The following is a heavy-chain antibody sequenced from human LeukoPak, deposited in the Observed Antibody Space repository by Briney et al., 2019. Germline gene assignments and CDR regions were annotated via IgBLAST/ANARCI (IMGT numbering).Heavy chain of an antibody. Sequence: ASVKVSCKASGYTFTSYAMNWVRQAPGQGLEWTGWINTNTGNPTYAQGFTGRFVFSLDTSVSTAYLQISSLKAEDTAVYYCAREYAKWGDYTPSFDYWGQGTLVTVSS. CDR1: GYTFTSYA. CDR3: AREYAKWGDYTPSFDY. V-gene: IGHV7-4-1*02. J-gene: IGHJ4*02. D-gene: IGHD4-17*01. CDR2: INTNTGNP.